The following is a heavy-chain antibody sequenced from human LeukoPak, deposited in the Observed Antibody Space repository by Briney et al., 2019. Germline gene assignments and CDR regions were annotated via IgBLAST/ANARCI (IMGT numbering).Heavy chain of an antibody. J-gene: IGHJ4*02. D-gene: IGHD6-13*01. V-gene: IGHV4-61*01. CDR1: GGSVSSGSYY. Sequence: PSETLSLTCTVSGGSVSSGSYYWSWIRQPPGKGLEWIGYIYYSGSTNYNPSLKSRVTISVDTSKNQFSLKLSSVTAADTAVYYCARSTRIAAAGTGGDYWGQGTLVTVSS. CDR3: ARSTRIAAAGTGGDY. CDR2: IYYSGST.